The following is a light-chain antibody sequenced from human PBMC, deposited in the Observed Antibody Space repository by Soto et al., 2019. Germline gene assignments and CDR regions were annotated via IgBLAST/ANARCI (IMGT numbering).Light chain of an antibody. CDR3: QKYNGVPLT. J-gene: IGKJ3*01. CDR2: VAS. CDR1: QAIGNY. Sequence: DIQVTQFPSSLSASVGDRVTITCRASQAIGNYLAWYQQKPGKVPKLLIYVASTLQSGVPSRFSGSRSGTDFSLTVSSLQPEDVATYYCQKYNGVPLTFGPGTKVEIK. V-gene: IGKV1-27*01.